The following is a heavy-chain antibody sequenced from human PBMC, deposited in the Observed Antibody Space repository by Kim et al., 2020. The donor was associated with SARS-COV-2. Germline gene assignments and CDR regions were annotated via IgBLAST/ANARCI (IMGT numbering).Heavy chain of an antibody. Sequence: GESLKISCKGSGYSFTSYWIGWVRQMPGKGLEWMGIIYPGDSDTRYSPSFQGQVTISADKSISTAYLQWSSLKASDTAMYYCARYSSTGTRGYYYYGMDVWGQGTTVTVSS. V-gene: IGHV5-51*01. CDR3: ARYSSTGTRGYYYYGMDV. D-gene: IGHD1-7*01. CDR2: IYPGDSDT. CDR1: GYSFTSYW. J-gene: IGHJ6*02.